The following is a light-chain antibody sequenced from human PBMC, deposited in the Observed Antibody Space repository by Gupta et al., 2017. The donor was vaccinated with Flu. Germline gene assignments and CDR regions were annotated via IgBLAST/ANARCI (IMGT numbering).Light chain of an antibody. CDR3: QQDPNYWT. Sequence: DIQMTQSPSTLSASVGDRVTITCRASQSIGIWLAWYKQEPGKAPQLLIYQESMGQSGVPSRFSGSGSGSEFTLTSISPQHDDFATYYGQQDPNYWTFGQGTKVEIK. J-gene: IGKJ1*01. V-gene: IGKV1-5*03. CDR1: QSIGIW. CDR2: QES.